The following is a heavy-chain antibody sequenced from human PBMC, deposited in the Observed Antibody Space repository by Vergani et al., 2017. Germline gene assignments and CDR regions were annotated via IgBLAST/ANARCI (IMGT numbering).Heavy chain of an antibody. V-gene: IGHV3-53*01. CDR3: ARVGSGDQFDY. CDR1: GFTVSSNY. D-gene: IGHD2-15*01. CDR2: IYSGGST. Sequence: EVQLVESGGGLVQPGGSLRLSCAASGFTVSSNYMSWVRQSPGKGLEWVSVIYSGGSTYYADSVKGRFTISRDNSKNTLYLQMNSLRAEDTAVYYCARVGSGDQFDYWGQGTLVTVSS. J-gene: IGHJ4*02.